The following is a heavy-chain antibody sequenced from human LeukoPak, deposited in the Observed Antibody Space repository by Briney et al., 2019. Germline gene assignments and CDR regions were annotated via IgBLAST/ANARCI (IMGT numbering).Heavy chain of an antibody. CDR1: GYTFTSYA. J-gene: IGHJ6*04. D-gene: IGHD3-10*01. CDR2: INAGNGNT. Sequence: ASVKVSCKASGYTFTSYAMHWVRQAPGQRLEWMGWINAGNGNTKYSQKFQGRVTITRDTSASTAHMELSSLRSEDTAVYYCARTYYYGSGSYRGYYYYGMDVWGKGTTVTVSS. CDR3: ARTYYYGSGSYRGYYYYGMDV. V-gene: IGHV1-3*01.